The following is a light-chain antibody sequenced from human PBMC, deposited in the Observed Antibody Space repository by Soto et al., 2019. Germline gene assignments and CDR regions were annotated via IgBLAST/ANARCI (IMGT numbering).Light chain of an antibody. CDR2: DAS. J-gene: IGKJ1*01. CDR3: QQYNSYSWT. V-gene: IGKV1-5*01. CDR1: QSISSW. Sequence: DIQMTQSPSTLSASVGDRVTITCRASQSISSWLAWYKQKPGKAPKLLIYDASSLESGVPSRFSGSGSGTEFTLTISSLQPDDFATYYCQQYNSYSWTFGQGTKVELK.